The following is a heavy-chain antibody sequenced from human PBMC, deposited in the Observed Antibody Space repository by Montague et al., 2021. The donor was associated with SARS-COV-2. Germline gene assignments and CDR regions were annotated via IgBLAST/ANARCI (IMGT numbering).Heavy chain of an antibody. CDR1: GASRSTKNYY. V-gene: IGHV4-39*01. CDR3: ARLGITLGGVIVIRYYFDF. D-gene: IGHD3-16*02. J-gene: IGHJ4*02. CDR2: ISYSATS. Sequence: SETLSLTCTFSGASRSTKNYYWGWIRQPPGKGLEWIGSISYSATSYSNPSLKSRVTMSVDTSRNQLSLNLSSVTVADTAVCYCARLGITLGGVIVIRYYFDFWGQGTLVTVSS.